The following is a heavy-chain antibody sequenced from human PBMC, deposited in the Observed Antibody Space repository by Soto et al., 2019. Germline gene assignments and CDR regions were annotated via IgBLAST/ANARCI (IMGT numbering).Heavy chain of an antibody. CDR2: ISGSGGST. D-gene: IGHD6-6*01. Sequence: GGSLRLSCAASGFTFSSYAMSWVRQAPGKGLEWVSAISGSGGSTYYADSVKGRITISRDNSKNTLYLQMNSLRAEDTAVYYCANHPVLGLVVTSYYFDYWGQGTLVTVSS. CDR3: ANHPVLGLVVTSYYFDY. V-gene: IGHV3-23*01. CDR1: GFTFSSYA. J-gene: IGHJ4*02.